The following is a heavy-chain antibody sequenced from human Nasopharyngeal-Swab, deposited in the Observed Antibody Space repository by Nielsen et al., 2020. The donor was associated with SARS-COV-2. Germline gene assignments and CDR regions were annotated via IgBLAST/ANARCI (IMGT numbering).Heavy chain of an antibody. CDR3: ARVHRYYDFWSGYYTGSRGMDV. V-gene: IGHV3-7*01. Sequence: WIRQPPGKGLEWVANIKQDGSEKYYVDSVKGRFTISRDNAKNSLYLQMNSLRAGDTAVYYCARVHRYYDFWSGYYTGSRGMDVWGQGTTVTVSS. CDR2: IKQDGSEK. D-gene: IGHD3-3*01. J-gene: IGHJ6*02.